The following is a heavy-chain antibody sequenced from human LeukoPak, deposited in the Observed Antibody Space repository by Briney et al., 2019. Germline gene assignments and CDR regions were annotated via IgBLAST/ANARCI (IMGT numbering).Heavy chain of an antibody. J-gene: IGHJ4*02. D-gene: IGHD6-13*01. CDR1: GFTFDDYA. Sequence: PGRSLRLSCAASGFTFDDYAMHWVRQAPGKGLEWVSGISWDSGSIGYADSVKGRFTISRDNAKNSLYLQMNSLRPEDTALYYCAKDSSSSWYRDFDYWGQGTLVTVSS. V-gene: IGHV3-9*01. CDR2: ISWDSGSI. CDR3: AKDSSSSWYRDFDY.